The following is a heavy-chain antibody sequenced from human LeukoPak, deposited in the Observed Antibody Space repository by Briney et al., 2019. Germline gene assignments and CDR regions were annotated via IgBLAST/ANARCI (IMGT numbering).Heavy chain of an antibody. CDR1: GFTVSSKD. CDR3: ARGYIWYYFDY. V-gene: IGHV3-53*01. Sequence: GGSLRLSCAASGFTVSSKDMSWVRQAPGKGLEWASVIYSGGTAYYADSVKGRFTISRDTTKNTISLQMNSLRPEDTAVYYCARGYIWYYFDYWGQGTLVTVSS. J-gene: IGHJ4*02. CDR2: IYSGGTA. D-gene: IGHD1-20*01.